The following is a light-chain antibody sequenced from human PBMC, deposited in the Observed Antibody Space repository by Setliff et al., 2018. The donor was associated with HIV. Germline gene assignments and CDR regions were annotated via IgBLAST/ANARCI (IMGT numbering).Light chain of an antibody. CDR1: SSDVGGYNY. Sequence: QSALTQPPSASGPPGQSVTISCTGTSSDVGGYNYVSWYQQHPGKAPKLMIYEVSKRPSGVPDRFSGSKSDNTASLTVSGLQAEDEADYYCSSYAGSNNYIFGTGTKVTVL. V-gene: IGLV2-8*01. CDR3: SSYAGSNNYI. CDR2: EVS. J-gene: IGLJ1*01.